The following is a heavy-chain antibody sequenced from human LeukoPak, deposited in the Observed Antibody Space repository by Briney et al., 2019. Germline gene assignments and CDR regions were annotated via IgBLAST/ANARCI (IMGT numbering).Heavy chain of an antibody. V-gene: IGHV1-69*13. Sequence: GASVKVSCKASGGTFSSYAISWVRQAPGQGLEWMGGIIPIFGTANYAQKFQGRVTITADESTSAAYMELSSLRSEDTAVYYCARGQRYDLWSGYYEWFDPWGQGTLVTVSS. CDR2: IIPIFGTA. J-gene: IGHJ5*02. D-gene: IGHD3-3*01. CDR1: GGTFSSYA. CDR3: ARGQRYDLWSGYYEWFDP.